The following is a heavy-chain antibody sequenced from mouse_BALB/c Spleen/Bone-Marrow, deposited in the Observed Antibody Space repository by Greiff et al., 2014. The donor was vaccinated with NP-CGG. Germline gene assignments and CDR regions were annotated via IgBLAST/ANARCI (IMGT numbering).Heavy chain of an antibody. J-gene: IGHJ4*01. CDR3: ARDDYDYAMDY. D-gene: IGHD2-4*01. CDR1: GFTFSSFG. CDR2: ISSGSSTI. Sequence: EVQLVESGGGLVQPGGSRKLSCAASGFTFSSFGMHWVRQAPEKGLEWVAYISSGSSTIYXADTVKGRFTXSRDNPKNTLFLQMTSLRSEDTAMYYCARDDYDYAMDYWGQGTSVTVSS. V-gene: IGHV5-17*02.